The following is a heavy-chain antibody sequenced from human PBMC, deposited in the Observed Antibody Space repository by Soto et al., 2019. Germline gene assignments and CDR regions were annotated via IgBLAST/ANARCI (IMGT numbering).Heavy chain of an antibody. D-gene: IGHD3-10*02. J-gene: IGHJ4*02. CDR1: GCTFTDYA. CDR2: IIPMFRSS. CDR3: AKDVGFQQHLFVFDL. V-gene: IGHV1-69*13. Sequence: GASVKVSCKASGCTFTDYAFSWVRQAPGQGLEWMGGIIPMFRSSNFAQKFQDRLTIFADASAGTAYMELSSLRSDDTAIYYCAKDVGFQQHLFVFDLWGQGTLVTVSS.